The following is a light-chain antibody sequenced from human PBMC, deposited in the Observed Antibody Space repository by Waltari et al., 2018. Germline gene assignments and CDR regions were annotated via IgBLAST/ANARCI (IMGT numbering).Light chain of an antibody. CDR3: QQYYSYPLT. Sequence: AIRVTQSPSSFSASTGDRVTITFRASQGISSYLAWYQQKPGKAPKLLIYAASTLQSGVPSRFSGSGSGTDFTLTISCLQSEDFATYYCQQYYSYPLTFGGGTKVEIK. V-gene: IGKV1-8*01. CDR1: QGISSY. J-gene: IGKJ4*01. CDR2: AAS.